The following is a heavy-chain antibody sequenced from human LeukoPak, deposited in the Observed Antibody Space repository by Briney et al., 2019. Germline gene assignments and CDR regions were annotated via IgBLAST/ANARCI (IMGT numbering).Heavy chain of an antibody. CDR2: IYWDADK. D-gene: IGHD4-23*01. J-gene: IGHJ4*02. CDR1: GFSLSTTGVG. V-gene: IGHV2-5*02. Sequence: SGPTLVKPTQTLKLTCTFSGFSLSTTGVGVGWIRQPPGKALEWLALIYWDADKRYNSSLKRRLTIIKDTSKNQVVLTLTDLDPWDTATYYCAYTSRVVTPFDSWGQGILVTVS. CDR3: AYTSRVVTPFDS.